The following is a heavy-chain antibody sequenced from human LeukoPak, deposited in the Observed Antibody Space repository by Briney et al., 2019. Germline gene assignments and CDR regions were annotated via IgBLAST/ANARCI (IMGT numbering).Heavy chain of an antibody. CDR2: IYTSGST. Sequence: PSETLSLTCTVSGGSISSYYWSWIRQPPGKGLECIGYIYTSGSTYYNPSLKSRVTISIDTSKNQFSLKLSSVTAADTAVYYCARLLMVYAVTRFDPWGQGTLVTVSS. CDR1: GGSISSYY. J-gene: IGHJ5*02. V-gene: IGHV4-4*09. CDR3: ARLLMVYAVTRFDP. D-gene: IGHD2-8*01.